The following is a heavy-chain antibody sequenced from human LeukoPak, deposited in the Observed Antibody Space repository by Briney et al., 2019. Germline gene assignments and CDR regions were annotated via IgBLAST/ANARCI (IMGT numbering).Heavy chain of an antibody. Sequence: SETLSLTCTVSGGSISSYYWSWIRQPPGKGLEWIGYIYYSGSTNYNPSLKSRVTISVDTSKNQFSLKLSSVTAADTAVYYCARGSHDYGDYDWGYWGQGTLVTVSS. CDR1: GGSISSYY. CDR3: ARGSHDYGDYDWGY. CDR2: IYYSGST. D-gene: IGHD4-17*01. J-gene: IGHJ4*02. V-gene: IGHV4-59*08.